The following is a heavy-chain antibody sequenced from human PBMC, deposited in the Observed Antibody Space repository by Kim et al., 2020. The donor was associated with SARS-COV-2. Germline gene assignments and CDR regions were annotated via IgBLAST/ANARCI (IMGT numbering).Heavy chain of an antibody. D-gene: IGHD2-21*02. CDR3: ASIVVVTAIFDY. Sequence: NYNPYLKSRVTISVDTSKNQCSLKLSSVTAADTAAYYCASIVVVTAIFDYWGQGTLVTASS. J-gene: IGHJ4*02. V-gene: IGHV4-34*01.